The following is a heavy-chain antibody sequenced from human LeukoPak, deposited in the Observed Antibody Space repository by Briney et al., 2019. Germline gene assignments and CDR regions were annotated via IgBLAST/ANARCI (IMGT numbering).Heavy chain of an antibody. Sequence: SETLSLTCAVYGGSFSGYYWSWIRQPPGKGLEWIGEINHSGSTNYNPSLKSRVTISVDTSKNQFSLKLSSVTAADTAVYYCERGGPLVYCSGGSCYSLDYWGQGTLVTVSS. D-gene: IGHD2-15*01. V-gene: IGHV4-34*01. CDR2: INHSGST. CDR3: ERGGPLVYCSGGSCYSLDY. CDR1: GGSFSGYY. J-gene: IGHJ4*02.